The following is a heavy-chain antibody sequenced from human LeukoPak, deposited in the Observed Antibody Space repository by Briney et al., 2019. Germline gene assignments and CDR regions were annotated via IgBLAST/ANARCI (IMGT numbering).Heavy chain of an antibody. D-gene: IGHD3-10*01. J-gene: IGHJ5*02. CDR3: ARGNAFGNRGGFDP. CDR1: GGSISSYY. CDR2: IYNSGST. Sequence: PSETLSLTCTVSGGSISSYYWSWIRQPPGKGLEWIGYIYNSGSTNYNPSLKSRVTISVDTSKNQFSLKLSSVTAADTAVYYCARGNAFGNRGGFDPWGQGTLVTVSS. V-gene: IGHV4-59*01.